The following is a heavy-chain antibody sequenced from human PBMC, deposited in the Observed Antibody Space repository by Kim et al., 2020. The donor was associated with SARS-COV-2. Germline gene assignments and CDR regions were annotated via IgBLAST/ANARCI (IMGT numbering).Heavy chain of an antibody. D-gene: IGHD2-8*01. Sequence: GGSLRRSCAASGFTFSSYAMHWVRQAPGKGLEWVALISYDGSNKYYADSVKGRFTISRDNSKNTLYLQMNSLRAEDTAVYYCAREGGNGWFDPWGQGTLV. J-gene: IGHJ5*02. CDR2: ISYDGSNK. CDR3: AREGGNGWFDP. V-gene: IGHV3-30*04. CDR1: GFTFSSYA.